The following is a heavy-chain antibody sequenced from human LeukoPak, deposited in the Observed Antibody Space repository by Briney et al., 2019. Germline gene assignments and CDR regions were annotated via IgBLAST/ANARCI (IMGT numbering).Heavy chain of an antibody. CDR3: AGVMKYYYYMAV. CDR1: GGTFSSYA. CDR2: IIPIFGTA. Sequence: SVKVSCKASGGTFSSYAISWAPQAPGQGLEWMGRIIPIFGTANYAQKFQGRVTITTDESTSTAYMELSRLRSEDTAVYYCAGVMKYYYYMAVWGKGTTVTVSS. D-gene: IGHD3-16*01. V-gene: IGHV1-69*05. J-gene: IGHJ6*03.